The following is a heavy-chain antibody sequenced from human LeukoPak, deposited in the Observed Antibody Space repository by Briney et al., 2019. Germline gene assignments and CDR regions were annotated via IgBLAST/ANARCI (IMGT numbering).Heavy chain of an antibody. CDR1: GYTFTSYY. CDR2: INPSGGST. D-gene: IGHD3-22*01. Sequence: ASVKVSCKASGYTFTSYYMHWVRQAPGQGLEWMGIINPSGGSTSYAQKFQGRVTMTRDTSTSAVYMELSSLRSEDTAVYYCARDRGDSSGYYYYDAFDIWGQGTMVTVSS. V-gene: IGHV1-46*01. J-gene: IGHJ3*02. CDR3: ARDRGDSSGYYYYDAFDI.